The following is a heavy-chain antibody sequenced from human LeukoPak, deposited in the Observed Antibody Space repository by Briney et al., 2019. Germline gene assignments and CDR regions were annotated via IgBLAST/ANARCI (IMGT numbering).Heavy chain of an antibody. D-gene: IGHD2-15*01. V-gene: IGHV3-23*01. Sequence: GGSLRLSCAASGFTFSSYAMSWVRQAPGKGLEWVSAISGSGGSTYYADSVKGRFTISRDNSKNTLYLQMNSLRAEDTAVYYCADHHGGGRNMDYWGQGTLVTVSS. CDR1: GFTFSSYA. J-gene: IGHJ4*02. CDR3: ADHHGGGRNMDY. CDR2: ISGSGGST.